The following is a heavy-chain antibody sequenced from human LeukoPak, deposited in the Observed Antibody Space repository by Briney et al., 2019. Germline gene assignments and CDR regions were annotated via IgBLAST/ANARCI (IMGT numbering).Heavy chain of an antibody. V-gene: IGHV1-3*01. Sequence: ASVKVSCKASGYIFTSYAMHWVRQAPGQRLEWMGWINAGNGNTKYSQKFQGRVTITRDTSASTAYMELSSLRSEDTAVYYCATGAPVGHGQWLDAFDIWGQGTMVTVSS. CDR2: INAGNGNT. CDR1: GYIFTSYA. J-gene: IGHJ3*02. D-gene: IGHD3-22*01. CDR3: ATGAPVGHGQWLDAFDI.